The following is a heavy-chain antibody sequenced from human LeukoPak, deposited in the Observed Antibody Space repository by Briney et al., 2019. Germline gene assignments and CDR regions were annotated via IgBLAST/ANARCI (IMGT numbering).Heavy chain of an antibody. CDR3: ARDRGIRPGYFDY. CDR1: GDSVSANRAA. V-gene: IGHV6-1*01. D-gene: IGHD1-14*01. J-gene: IGHJ4*02. Sequence: SQTLSLTCAISGDSVSANRAAWNWIRQSPSRGLEWLGRTYYRSKWYSDYTISVKSRITINSDTSKNQFSLQLNSVTPEDTAVYYCARDRGIRPGYFDYWGQGTLVTVSS. CDR2: TYYRSKWYS.